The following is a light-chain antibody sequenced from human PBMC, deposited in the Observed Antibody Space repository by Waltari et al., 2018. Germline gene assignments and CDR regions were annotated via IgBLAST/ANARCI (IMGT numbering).Light chain of an antibody. CDR1: HGISNS. J-gene: IGKJ4*01. V-gene: IGKV1-NL1*01. Sequence: DIQMTQSPSSLSASVGDTVTITCRAIHGISNSLAWYQQHPGQAPKLLLFGTSRLQSGVPSRFSGRGSGTDYSLTISSLQPEDFGTYYCQQYYGVILTFGGGTKVEI. CDR2: GTS. CDR3: QQYYGVILT.